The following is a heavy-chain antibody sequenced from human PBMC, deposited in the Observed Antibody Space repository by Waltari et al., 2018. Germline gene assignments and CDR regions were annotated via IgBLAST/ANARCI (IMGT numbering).Heavy chain of an antibody. V-gene: IGHV3-30*02. CDR3: AKDPYSNYDSYYSYMDV. CDR1: GFAFSTYG. D-gene: IGHD4-4*01. CDR2: IRYDGNIR. Sequence: QVQLVESGGGVVQPGASLRLSCAASGFAFSTYGMHWVRQAPGKGWGWVTFIRYDGNIRNYADSVKGRFTISRDNSKNTLYLEMSSLRAEDTAVYYCAKDPYSNYDSYYSYMDVWGKGTTVTISS. J-gene: IGHJ6*03.